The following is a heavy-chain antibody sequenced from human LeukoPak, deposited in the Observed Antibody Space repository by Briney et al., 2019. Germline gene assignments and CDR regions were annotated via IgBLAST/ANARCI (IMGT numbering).Heavy chain of an antibody. CDR1: GFTFSSYG. J-gene: IGHJ4*02. Sequence: GGSLRLSCAASGFTFSSYGMHWVRQAPGKGLEWAAVISYEGSNKYYADSVKGRFTISRDNSKNTLYLQMNSLRAEDTAVYYCAKDKGSWYSGFDYWGQGTLVTVSS. CDR2: ISYEGSNK. V-gene: IGHV3-30*18. D-gene: IGHD6-13*01. CDR3: AKDKGSWYSGFDY.